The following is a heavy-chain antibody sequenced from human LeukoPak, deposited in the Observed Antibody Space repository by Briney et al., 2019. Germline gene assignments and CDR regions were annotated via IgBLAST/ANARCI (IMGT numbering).Heavy chain of an antibody. Sequence: GESLKISCAASGFTFSNYGMHWVRQAPGKGLEWVAVIWHDGSNKYYADSVKGRFTISRDNSKNMLYLQMNSLRAEDTAVYYCANNFDYWGQGTLVTVSS. CDR3: ANNFDY. V-gene: IGHV3-33*06. CDR2: IWHDGSNK. CDR1: GFTFSNYG. J-gene: IGHJ4*02.